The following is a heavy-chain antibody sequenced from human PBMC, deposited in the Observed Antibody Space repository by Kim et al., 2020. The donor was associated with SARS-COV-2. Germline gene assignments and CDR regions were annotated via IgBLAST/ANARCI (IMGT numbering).Heavy chain of an antibody. J-gene: IGHJ6*02. CDR3: ARVRIRGGMDV. V-gene: IGHV4-59*01. Sequence: NYNPSLQSRVTISVDTSKNQLSLMLSSVTAADTAVYYCARVRIRGGMDVWGQGTTVTVSS.